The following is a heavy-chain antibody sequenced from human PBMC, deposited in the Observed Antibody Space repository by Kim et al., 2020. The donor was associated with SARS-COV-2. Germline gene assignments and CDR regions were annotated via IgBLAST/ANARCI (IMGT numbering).Heavy chain of an antibody. Sequence: GGSLRLSCTASGFRFADYSINWVRQAPGKGLEWVGFIASKAFGGTREYAASVQGRFSISRDEYKAIAYLQMNGLKTADTAEYFCTRAYCGADCYYWFDPWGQGTLVTVSS. V-gene: IGHV3-49*04. CDR3: TRAYCGADCYYWFDP. J-gene: IGHJ5*02. CDR2: IASKAFGGTR. CDR1: GFRFADYS. D-gene: IGHD2-21*02.